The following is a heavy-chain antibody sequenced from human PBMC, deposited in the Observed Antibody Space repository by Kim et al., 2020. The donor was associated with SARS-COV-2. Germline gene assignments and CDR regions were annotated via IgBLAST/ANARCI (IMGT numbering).Heavy chain of an antibody. Sequence: GGSLRLSCAASGFTFSSYGMHWVRQAPGKGLEWVAVISYDGSNKYYADSVKGRFTISRDNSKNTLYLQMNSLRAEDTAVYYCAKERMQGDHIVVVTAIPNVSYYYYGMDVWGQGTTVTVSS. D-gene: IGHD2-21*02. CDR2: ISYDGSNK. V-gene: IGHV3-30*18. CDR3: AKERMQGDHIVVVTAIPNVSYYYYGMDV. J-gene: IGHJ6*02. CDR1: GFTFSSYG.